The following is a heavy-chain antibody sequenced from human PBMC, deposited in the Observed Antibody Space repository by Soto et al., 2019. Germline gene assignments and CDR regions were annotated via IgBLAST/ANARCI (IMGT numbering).Heavy chain of an antibody. Sequence: AGSLRLSCEASGFTFSAAWMIWVRQAPGKGLEWVGLIKSKVDGGTTDYAAPVKDRFTISRDDSRNTLYLQMNSLKTEDTGVYYCIVDVPNGRVYVPIDYWGQGTLVTVSS. CDR3: IVDVPNGRVYVPIDY. D-gene: IGHD3-10*02. CDR1: GFTFSAAW. J-gene: IGHJ4*02. V-gene: IGHV3-15*01. CDR2: IKSKVDGGTT.